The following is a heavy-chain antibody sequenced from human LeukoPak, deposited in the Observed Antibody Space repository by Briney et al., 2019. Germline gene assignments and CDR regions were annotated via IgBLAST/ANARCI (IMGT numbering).Heavy chain of an antibody. V-gene: IGHV3-74*01. CDR3: AQDRAWIEFYF. CDR1: GFTFSAYW. D-gene: IGHD5-12*01. Sequence: GGSLRLSCAASGFTFSAYWMPWVRQAPGRGLVWVSRINSDGSITSYADSVKGRFTISRDNAKNTLYLQMNSLRAEDTAVYYCAQDRAWIEFYFWGQGTLVTVSS. J-gene: IGHJ4*02. CDR2: INSDGSIT.